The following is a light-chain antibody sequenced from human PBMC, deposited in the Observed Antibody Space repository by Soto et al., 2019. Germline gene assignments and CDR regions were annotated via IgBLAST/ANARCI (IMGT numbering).Light chain of an antibody. CDR1: SSDVGGSNY. V-gene: IGLV2-14*01. Sequence: QSALTQPASVSGSPGQSITISCTGTSSDVGGSNYVSWYQQHPGKAPKLMIYDVSNRPSGVSNRFSGSKSGNTASLTISGLQAEDEADYYCRSYTSSSTLRGVFGTGTKVTVL. CDR3: RSYTSSSTLRGV. J-gene: IGLJ1*01. CDR2: DVS.